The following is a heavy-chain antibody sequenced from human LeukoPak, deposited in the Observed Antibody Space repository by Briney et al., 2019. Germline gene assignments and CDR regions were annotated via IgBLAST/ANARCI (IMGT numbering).Heavy chain of an antibody. Sequence: ASVKVSCKASGGTFSSYAISWVRQAPGQGLEWMGGIIPIFGTANYAQKFQGRVTITADESTSTAYMELSSLRSEDTAVYYCAIQNNWNGVAFDYWGQGTLVTVSS. CDR3: AIQNNWNGVAFDY. CDR2: IIPIFGTA. CDR1: GGTFSSYA. J-gene: IGHJ4*02. D-gene: IGHD1-20*01. V-gene: IGHV1-69*13.